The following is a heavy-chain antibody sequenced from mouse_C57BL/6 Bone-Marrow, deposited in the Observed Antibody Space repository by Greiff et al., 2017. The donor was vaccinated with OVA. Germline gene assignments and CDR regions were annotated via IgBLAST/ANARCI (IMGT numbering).Heavy chain of an antibody. CDR1: GFTFSSYA. CDR2: ISDGGSYT. V-gene: IGHV5-4*01. CDR3: ARDLLLSHFDY. J-gene: IGHJ2*01. D-gene: IGHD2-1*01. Sequence: EVQGVESGGGLVKPGGSLKLSCAASGFTFSSYAMSWVRQTPEKRLEWVATISDGGSYTYYPDNVKGRFTISRDNAKNNLYLQMSHLKSEDTARYYCARDLLLSHFDYCGQGTTLTVSS.